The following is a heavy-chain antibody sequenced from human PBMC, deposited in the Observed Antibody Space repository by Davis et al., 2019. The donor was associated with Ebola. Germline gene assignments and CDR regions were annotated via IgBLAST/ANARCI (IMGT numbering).Heavy chain of an antibody. D-gene: IGHD1-14*01. J-gene: IGHJ6*02. CDR1: ILTFTDLT. CDR3: AALKPMLSTDV. Sequence: GGSLRLSCAASILTFTDLTMTWVRQAPGRGLEWVSSISNSGKSHFYADSVRGRFTISRDNSEKRVYLQMNDLRVDDTATYFCAALKPMLSTDVWGQGVAVTVSS. CDR2: ISNSGKSH. V-gene: IGHV3-23*01.